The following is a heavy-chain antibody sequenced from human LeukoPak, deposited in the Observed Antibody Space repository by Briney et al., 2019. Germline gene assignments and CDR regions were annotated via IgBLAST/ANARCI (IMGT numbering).Heavy chain of an antibody. CDR3: ARGRLGELQGRFDY. D-gene: IGHD1-26*01. Sequence: AASVKVSCKASGYTFTSYGISWVRQAPGQGLEWMGWISAYNGNTNYAQKLQGRVTMTTDTSTSTAYMELRSLRSDDTAVYYCARGRLGELQGRFDYWGQGTLVTVSS. CDR1: GYTFTSYG. J-gene: IGHJ4*02. V-gene: IGHV1-18*01. CDR2: ISAYNGNT.